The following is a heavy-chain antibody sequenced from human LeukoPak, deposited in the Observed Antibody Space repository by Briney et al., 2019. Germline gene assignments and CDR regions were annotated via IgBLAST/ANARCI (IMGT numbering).Heavy chain of an antibody. J-gene: IGHJ4*02. CDR3: AREVSSGWYGDY. D-gene: IGHD6-19*01. CDR1: GGTFSSYT. Sequence: ASVKVSCKASGGTFSSYTISWVRQAPGQGLVWMGRIIPILGIANYAQKFQGRVTITADKSTSTAYMELSSLRSEDTAVYYCAREVSSGWYGDYWGQGTLVTVSS. CDR2: IIPILGIA. V-gene: IGHV1-69*04.